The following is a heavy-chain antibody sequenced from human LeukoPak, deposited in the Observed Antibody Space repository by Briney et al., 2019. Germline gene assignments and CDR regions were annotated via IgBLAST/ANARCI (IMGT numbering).Heavy chain of an antibody. Sequence: ASVKVSCKASGGTLSSYAISWVRQAPGQGLEWMGGIIPIFGTANYAQKFQDRVTITTDESTSTAYTELSSLRSEDTAVYYCAREGGETYYFDYWGQGTLVTVSS. J-gene: IGHJ4*02. CDR1: GGTLSSYA. V-gene: IGHV1-69*05. CDR2: IIPIFGTA. CDR3: AREGGETYYFDY. D-gene: IGHD3-16*01.